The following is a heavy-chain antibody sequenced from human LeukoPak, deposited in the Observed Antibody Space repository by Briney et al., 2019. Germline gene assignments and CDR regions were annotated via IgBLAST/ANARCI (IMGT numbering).Heavy chain of an antibody. D-gene: IGHD2/OR15-2a*01. CDR3: SRLGHCNSDHCLDDY. CDR1: GGSISSYY. Sequence: PSETLSLTCTVSGGSISSYYWSWIRQPPGKGLEWIGYKYYSGTTRPNPSLGSRVTILIDTSNNQFSLRLNSVTAADTAVYYCSRLGHCNSDHCLDDYWGQGTLVTVSS. J-gene: IGHJ4*02. CDR2: KYYSGTT. V-gene: IGHV4-59*08.